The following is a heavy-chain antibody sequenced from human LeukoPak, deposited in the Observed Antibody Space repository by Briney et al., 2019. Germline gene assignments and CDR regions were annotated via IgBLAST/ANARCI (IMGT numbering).Heavy chain of an antibody. D-gene: IGHD2-8*01. CDR2: ISSSSSTI. Sequence: GGSLRLSCAASGFTFSSYSMNWVRQAPGKGLGWVSYISSSSSTIYYADSVKGRFTISRDNAKNSLYLQMNSLRAEDTAVYYCARVRLWTNGDPDYWGQGTLVTVSS. J-gene: IGHJ4*02. CDR1: GFTFSSYS. V-gene: IGHV3-48*01. CDR3: ARVRLWTNGDPDY.